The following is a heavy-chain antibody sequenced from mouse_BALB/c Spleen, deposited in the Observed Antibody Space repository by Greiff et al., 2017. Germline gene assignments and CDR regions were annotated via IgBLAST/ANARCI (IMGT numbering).Heavy chain of an antibody. D-gene: IGHD2-4*01. CDR1: GFSLSTSGMG. V-gene: IGHV8-12*01. CDR2: IYWDDDK. Sequence: QVTLKESGPGILQPSQTLSLTCSFSGFSLSTSGMGVSWIRQPSGKGLEWLAHIYWDDDKRYNPSLKSRLTISKDTSSNHVFLKITSVDTADTATYYCARYYDYDGAWFAYWGQGTLVTVSA. CDR3: ARYYDYDGAWFAY. J-gene: IGHJ3*01.